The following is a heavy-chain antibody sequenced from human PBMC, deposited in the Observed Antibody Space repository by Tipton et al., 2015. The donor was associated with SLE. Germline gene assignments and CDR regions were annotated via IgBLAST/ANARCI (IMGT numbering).Heavy chain of an antibody. D-gene: IGHD2-2*01. V-gene: IGHV3-9*01. CDR2: LFYNSGSI. J-gene: IGHJ4*02. CDR1: GFTFDDYA. CDR3: AKDWGRVTAAAAF. Sequence: SLRLSCAASGFTFDDYAMHWIRQVPGKGLEWVAGLFYNSGSIGYADSVRGRFTISRDNAKNSLYLQMNSLRHEDTAFYFCAKDWGRVTAAAAFWGQGTLVAVSS.